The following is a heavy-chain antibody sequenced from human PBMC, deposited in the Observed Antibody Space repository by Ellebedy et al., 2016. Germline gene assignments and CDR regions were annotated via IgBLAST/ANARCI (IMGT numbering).Heavy chain of an antibody. J-gene: IGHJ5*02. CDR2: INHDGSYQ. CDR1: GFTFSRFY. Sequence: GESLKISXAASGFTFSRFYMSWVRQAPGKGLEWVANINHDGSYQDYVDSVKGRFTISRDNAKNSLYLQMDSLRAEDTAVYYCVRPQGCRYSYGSAWGQGTLVTISS. D-gene: IGHD5-18*01. V-gene: IGHV3-7*01. CDR3: VRPQGCRYSYGSA.